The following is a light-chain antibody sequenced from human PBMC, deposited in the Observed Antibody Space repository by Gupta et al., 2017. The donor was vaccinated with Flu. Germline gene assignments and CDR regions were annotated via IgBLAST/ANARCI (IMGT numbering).Light chain of an antibody. J-gene: IGKJ1*01. CDR2: AAS. CDR1: KSSSSY. Sequence: SSSLAASVGERVTITCRASKSSSSYLYWYQKKPKKAHKLLIYAASSLQSGVPSRFSGSRAGKDFTLTINRLQPEDFATYYYQKSNSNLWTFGQGTQVEIK. CDR3: QKSNSNLWT. V-gene: IGKV1-39*01.